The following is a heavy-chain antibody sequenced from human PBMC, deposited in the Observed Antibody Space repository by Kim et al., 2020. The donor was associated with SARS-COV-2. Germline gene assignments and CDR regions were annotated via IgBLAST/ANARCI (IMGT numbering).Heavy chain of an antibody. CDR3: ARQEDLHYFDH. Sequence: RTNYKLPLKSRVLISLDTSKNLFSLNLRSLTAADTAVYFCARQEDLHYFDHWGRGTLVTVSS. CDR2: RT. V-gene: IGHV4-61*07. J-gene: IGHJ4*02.